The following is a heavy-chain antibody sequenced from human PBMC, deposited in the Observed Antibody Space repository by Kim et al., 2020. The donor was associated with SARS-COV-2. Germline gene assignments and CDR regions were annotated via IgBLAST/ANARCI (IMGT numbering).Heavy chain of an antibody. CDR2: VYYSGAT. V-gene: IGHV4-59*11. D-gene: IGHD3-3*01. CDR3: ARQSYGFWSGPPFYYFDS. CDR1: GASMDYHY. Sequence: SETLSLTCNVSGASMDYHYWSWLRQSPGKPLEWLGYVYYSGATNYRPSLKSRISISVDLSQNHFSLNLASVTAADAAIYYCARQSYGFWSGPPFYYFDSWGQGMVVTVSS. J-gene: IGHJ4*02.